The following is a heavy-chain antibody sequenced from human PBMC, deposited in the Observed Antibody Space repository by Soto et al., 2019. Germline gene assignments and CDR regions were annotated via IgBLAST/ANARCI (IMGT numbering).Heavy chain of an antibody. V-gene: IGHV1-18*01. CDR3: ARDVRGLQYRYYYYYGMDV. CDR2: ISAYNGNT. Sequence: AAVKVSCKASGYTFTSYGISWVRQAPGQGLEWMGWISAYNGNTNYAQKLQGRVTMTTDTSTSTAYMELRSLRSDDTAVYYCARDVRGLQYRYYYYYGMDVWGQGTTVTVSS. D-gene: IGHD4-4*01. J-gene: IGHJ6*02. CDR1: GYTFTSYG.